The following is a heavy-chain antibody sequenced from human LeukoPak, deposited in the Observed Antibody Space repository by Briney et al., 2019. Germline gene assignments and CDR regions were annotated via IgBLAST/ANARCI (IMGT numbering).Heavy chain of an antibody. V-gene: IGHV4-39*01. D-gene: IGHD5-18*01. CDR1: SGSFSSRSYY. CDR2: INYSGTT. Sequence: SETLSLTCTVSSGSFSSRSYYCGWIRQPPGMGLEWIATINYSGTTYYNPSLKSRVTASVDTSKNQFYLKLSSATAGDTGVYYCGRPRGGVQLWGDWGQGTLVTVSS. CDR3: GRPRGGVQLWGD. J-gene: IGHJ4*02.